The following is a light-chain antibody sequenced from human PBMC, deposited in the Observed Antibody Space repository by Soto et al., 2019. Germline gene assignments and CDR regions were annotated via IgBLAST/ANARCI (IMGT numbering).Light chain of an antibody. CDR3: QQYGSSPLT. CDR1: QSVNNNH. J-gene: IGKJ4*01. V-gene: IGKV3-20*01. CDR2: GAS. Sequence: EVVLTQSPGTLSLSPGERATLSCRSSQSVNNNHLAWYQQKLGQAPRLLIYGASNRASGISDRFRGSGSGTDFTLTITRLEPEDFAVYFCQQYGSSPLTFGGGTKVEIK.